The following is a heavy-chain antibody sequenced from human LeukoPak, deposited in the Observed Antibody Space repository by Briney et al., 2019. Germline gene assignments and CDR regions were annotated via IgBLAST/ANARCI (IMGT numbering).Heavy chain of an antibody. J-gene: IGHJ4*02. CDR2: MNPNSGNT. D-gene: IGHD2-15*01. V-gene: IGHV1-8*01. Sequence: ASVKVSCKASGYTFTSYEINWVRQATGQGLEWMGWMNPNSGNTGYAQKFQGRVTMTRNTSISTAYMELSSLRSEDTAVYYCARVGYCSGGSCYFSYYFDYWGQGTLVTVSS. CDR3: ARVGYCSGGSCYFSYYFDY. CDR1: GYTFTSYE.